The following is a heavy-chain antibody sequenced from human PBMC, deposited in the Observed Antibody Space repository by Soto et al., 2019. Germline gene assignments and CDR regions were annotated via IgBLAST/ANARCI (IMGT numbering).Heavy chain of an antibody. CDR1: GGSISSGGYY. V-gene: IGHV4-31*03. CDR3: ARDRCSSTSCYQSDAFDI. CDR2: IYYSGST. Sequence: PSETLSLTCTVSGGSISSGGYYWSWIRHHPGKGLEWIGYIYYSGSTYYNPSLKSRVTISVDTSKNQFSLKLSSVTAADTAVYYCARDRCSSTSCYQSDAFDIWGQGTMVTVSS. J-gene: IGHJ3*02. D-gene: IGHD2-2*01.